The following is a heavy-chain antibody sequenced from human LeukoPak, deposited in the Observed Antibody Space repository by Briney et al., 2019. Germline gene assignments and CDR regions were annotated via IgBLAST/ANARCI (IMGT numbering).Heavy chain of an antibody. D-gene: IGHD3-3*01. V-gene: IGHV3-11*01. CDR3: ARARTYDFWSGYSYNLSLDY. CDR1: GFTFSDYY. CDR2: ISRSGSTI. J-gene: IGHJ4*02. Sequence: GSLRLSCAASGFTFSDYYMSWIRQAPGKGLEWVSYISRSGSTIYYADSVKGRFTISRDNAKNSLYLQMNSLRAEDTAVYYCARARTYDFWSGYSYNLSLDYWGQGTLVTVSS.